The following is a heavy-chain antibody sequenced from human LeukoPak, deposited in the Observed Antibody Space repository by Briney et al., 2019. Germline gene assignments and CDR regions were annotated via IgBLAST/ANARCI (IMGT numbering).Heavy chain of an antibody. Sequence: TGGSLRLSCAASGFTFSSYAMHWVRQAPGKGLEWVAVISYDGSNKYYADSVKGRFTISRDNSKNTLYLQMNSLRAEDTAVYYCARDSPRTGPWGQGILVTVSS. CDR1: GFTFSSYA. J-gene: IGHJ5*02. D-gene: IGHD1-1*01. V-gene: IGHV3-30-3*01. CDR3: ARDSPRTGP. CDR2: ISYDGSNK.